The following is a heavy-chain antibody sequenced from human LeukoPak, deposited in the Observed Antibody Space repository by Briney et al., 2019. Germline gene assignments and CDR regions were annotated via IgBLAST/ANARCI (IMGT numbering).Heavy chain of an antibody. CDR1: GFTFSSSA. CDR3: ARDSGPYGSEENWFDP. J-gene: IGHJ5*02. CDR2: ISSSGSTI. V-gene: IGHV3-48*03. D-gene: IGHD3-10*01. Sequence: PGGSLRLSCAASGFTFSSSAMSWVRQAPGKGLEWVSYISSSGSTIYYADSVKGRFTISRDNAKNSLYLQMNSLRAEDTAVYYCARDSGPYGSEENWFDPWGQGTLVTVSS.